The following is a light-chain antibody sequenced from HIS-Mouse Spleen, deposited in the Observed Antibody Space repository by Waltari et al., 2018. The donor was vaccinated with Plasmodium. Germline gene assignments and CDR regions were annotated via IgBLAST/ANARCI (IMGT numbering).Light chain of an antibody. CDR1: QSVSID. V-gene: IGKV3-11*01. Sequence: EIVLTQSPATLSLSPGERATLSCTASQSVSIDLAWYQQKPGQAPRLLIYDASNRATGIPARFSGSGSGTDFTLTISSLEPEDFAVYYCQQRSNWPRVLTFGGGTKVEIK. CDR3: QQRSNWPRVLT. J-gene: IGKJ4*01. CDR2: DAS.